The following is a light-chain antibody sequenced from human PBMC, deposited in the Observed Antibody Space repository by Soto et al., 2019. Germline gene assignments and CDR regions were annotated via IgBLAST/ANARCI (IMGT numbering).Light chain of an antibody. J-gene: IGLJ2*01. CDR3: CSYAGSYTVV. V-gene: IGLV2-11*01. CDR2: DVS. Sequence: QSALTQPRSVSGSPGQSVTISCTGTSSDVGGYNYVSWYQQHPGKAPKLMIYDVSKRRSGVPDRFSGSKSGNTASLTISGLQAEDEADYYCCSYAGSYTVVFGGGTKLTV. CDR1: SSDVGGYNY.